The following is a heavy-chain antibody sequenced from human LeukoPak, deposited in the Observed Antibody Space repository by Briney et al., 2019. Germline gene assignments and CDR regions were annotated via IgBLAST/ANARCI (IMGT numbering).Heavy chain of an antibody. J-gene: IGHJ6*02. V-gene: IGHV1-18*04. Sequence: ASVKVSCKASGYTFTSYYMHWVRQAPGQGLEWMGWISAYNGNTNYAQKLQGRVTMTTDTSTSTAYMELRSLRSDDTAVYYCAREHDYGDYVGYYYGMDVWGQGTTVTVSS. CDR1: GYTFTSYY. CDR3: AREHDYGDYVGYYYGMDV. D-gene: IGHD4-17*01. CDR2: ISAYNGNT.